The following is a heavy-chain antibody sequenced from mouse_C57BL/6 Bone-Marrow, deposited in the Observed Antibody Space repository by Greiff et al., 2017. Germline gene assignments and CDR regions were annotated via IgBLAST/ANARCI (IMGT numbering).Heavy chain of an antibody. CDR2: IYPGDGDT. CDR1: GYAFSSSW. CDR3: ARVDGSRYYFDY. V-gene: IGHV1-82*01. J-gene: IGHJ2*01. D-gene: IGHD1-1*01. Sequence: VQLVESGPELVKPGASVKISCKASGYAFSSSWMNWVKQRPGKGLEWIGRIYPGDGDTNYNGKFKGKATLTADKSSSTAYMQLSSLTSEDSAVYFCARVDGSRYYFDYWGQGTTLTVSS.